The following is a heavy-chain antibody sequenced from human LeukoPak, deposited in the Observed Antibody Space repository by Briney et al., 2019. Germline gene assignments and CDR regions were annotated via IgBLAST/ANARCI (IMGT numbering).Heavy chain of an antibody. Sequence: VASVTVSCKASGYTFTGYYMHWVRQAPGQGLEWMGRINPNSGGTNYAQKFQGRVTMTRDTSISTAYMELSRLRSDDTAVYYCARLRSTTAHPYYYYGMDVWGKGTTVTVSS. D-gene: IGHD4-11*01. J-gene: IGHJ6*04. CDR1: GYTFTGYY. CDR2: INPNSGGT. CDR3: ARLRSTTAHPYYYYGMDV. V-gene: IGHV1-2*06.